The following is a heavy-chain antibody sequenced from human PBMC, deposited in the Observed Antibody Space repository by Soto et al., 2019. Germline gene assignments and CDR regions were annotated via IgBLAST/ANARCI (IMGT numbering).Heavy chain of an antibody. CDR2: IIPIFGTA. D-gene: IGHD3-22*01. V-gene: IGHV1-69*13. J-gene: IGHJ5*02. Sequence: SVKVSCKASGGTFSSYAISWVRQAPGQGLEWMGGIIPIFGTANYAQKFQGRVTITADESTSTAYMELSSLRSEDTAVYYCARAGYYDSSGYQKRWFDPWGQGTLVTVSS. CDR3: ARAGYYDSSGYQKRWFDP. CDR1: GGTFSSYA.